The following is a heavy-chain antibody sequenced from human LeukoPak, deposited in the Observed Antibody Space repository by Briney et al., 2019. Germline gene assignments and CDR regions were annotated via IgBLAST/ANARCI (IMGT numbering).Heavy chain of an antibody. J-gene: IGHJ4*02. Sequence: GGSLRLSCAASGFTFSSYWMSWVRQAPGKGLEWVAVISYDGSNKYYADSVKGRFTISRDNSKNTLYLQMNSLRADDTAVYYCSRGARKGDDYGGFFDYWGQGTLVTVSS. CDR2: ISYDGSNK. V-gene: IGHV3-30*03. CDR1: GFTFSSYW. D-gene: IGHD4-23*01. CDR3: SRGARKGDDYGGFFDY.